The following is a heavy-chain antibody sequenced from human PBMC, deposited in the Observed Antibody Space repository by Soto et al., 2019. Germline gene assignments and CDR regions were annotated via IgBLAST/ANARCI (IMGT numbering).Heavy chain of an antibody. CDR2: TYWDDDK. CDR3: AHRRVVVDWNDGDFDF. CDR1: GFSLTGSPVG. D-gene: IGHD1-1*01. Sequence: QITLKESGPTLLKPTETLTLTCSFSGFSLTGSPVGGGWIRQPPGKALEWLALTYWDDDKRYSPSLRSRLAGTKDTPKNQVVRPVTNVDPMETATYCGAHRRVVVDWNDGDFDFRGQGALVTVSS. J-gene: IGHJ4*02. V-gene: IGHV2-5*02.